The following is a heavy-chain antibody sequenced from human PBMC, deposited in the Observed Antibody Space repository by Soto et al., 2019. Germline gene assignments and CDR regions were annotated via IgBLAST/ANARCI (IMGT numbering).Heavy chain of an antibody. Sequence: SETLSLTCTVSGGSISSFYWSWIRQPPGKGLEWIGYIYHSGSTNYNPSLKSRVTISVDTSKNQFSLRLSSVTAADTAVYYCARDKSLYSSDTFDIWGQGTMVTV. CDR1: GGSISSFY. J-gene: IGHJ3*02. CDR3: ARDKSLYSSDTFDI. CDR2: IYHSGST. D-gene: IGHD6-13*01. V-gene: IGHV4-59*01.